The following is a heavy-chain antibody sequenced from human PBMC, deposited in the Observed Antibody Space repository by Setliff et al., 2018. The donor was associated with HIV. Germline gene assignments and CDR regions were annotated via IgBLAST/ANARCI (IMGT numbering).Heavy chain of an antibody. CDR2: ISGYSDNT. Sequence: GASVKVSCKASGYTFGNFAIGWLRQAPGQGLEWMGWISGYSDNTYYAQSLQGRVTMTTDTTSSTSYMELRSLRSDDTAMYYCARIRAGALLNAFDVWGQGTMVTVSS. D-gene: IGHD1-26*01. CDR1: GYTFGNFA. J-gene: IGHJ3*01. V-gene: IGHV1-18*01. CDR3: ARIRAGALLNAFDV.